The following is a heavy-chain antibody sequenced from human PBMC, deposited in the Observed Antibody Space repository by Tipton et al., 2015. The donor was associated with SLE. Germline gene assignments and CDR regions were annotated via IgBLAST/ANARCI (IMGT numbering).Heavy chain of an antibody. CDR1: GGSIRSYY. CDR3: ARAGEYGDYEATDY. Sequence: TLSLTCTVSGGSIRSYYWSWIRQPAGGGLEWIGRIYTNENTNYNPSLKSRVTMSVDTSKNHFSLKLSSVTAADTATYYCARAGEYGDYEATDYWGQGTLVTVSS. V-gene: IGHV4-4*07. J-gene: IGHJ4*02. D-gene: IGHD5-12*01. CDR2: IYTNENT.